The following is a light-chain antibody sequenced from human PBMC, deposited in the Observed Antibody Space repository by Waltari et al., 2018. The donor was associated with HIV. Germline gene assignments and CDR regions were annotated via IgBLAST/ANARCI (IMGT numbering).Light chain of an antibody. V-gene: IGLV1-44*01. CDR3: ASWEDSLHGPV. J-gene: IGLJ2*01. CDR1: SSNIGNNP. CDR2: SNN. Sequence: QPVLPQPPSASGTPAQRVTISCSGSSSNIGNNPVEWYQQLPGTAPKLLIYSNNQRPSGVPDRISGSKSGTSASLAIGGLQSDDEADYYCASWEDSLHGPVFGGGTKLTVL.